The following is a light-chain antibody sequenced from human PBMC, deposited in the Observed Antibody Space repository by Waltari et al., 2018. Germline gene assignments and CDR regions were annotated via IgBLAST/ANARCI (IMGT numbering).Light chain of an antibody. CDR3: MQALHSIT. V-gene: IGKV2-30*01. Sequence: DVVMTQSPLFLPVTLGQPASISCRSSQSPVTKDGNIYLNWFQQRPGQSPRLLIYKISNRESGVPDRFSGSGSGTDFTLKISRVEAEDVGVYYCMQALHSITFGQGTRLEIK. J-gene: IGKJ5*01. CDR1: QSPVTKDGNIY. CDR2: KIS.